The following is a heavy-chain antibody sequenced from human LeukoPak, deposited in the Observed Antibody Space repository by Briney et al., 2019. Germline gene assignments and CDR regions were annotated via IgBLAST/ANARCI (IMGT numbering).Heavy chain of an antibody. D-gene: IGHD1-7*01. CDR3: VRNFEMDV. CDR2: IASGGNYL. Sequence: GGSLRLSCAASGFALTSHGMNWVRQAPGKGLDWVSYIASGGNYLYYADSVKGRFTISRDVAKNSLYLQMDSLRVEDTAVYYCVRNFEMDVWGQGTTVAGSS. J-gene: IGHJ6*02. V-gene: IGHV3-21*05. CDR1: GFALTSHG.